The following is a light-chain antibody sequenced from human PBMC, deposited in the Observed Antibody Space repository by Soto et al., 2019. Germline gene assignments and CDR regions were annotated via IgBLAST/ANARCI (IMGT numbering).Light chain of an antibody. CDR3: AAWDDSLSGWV. J-gene: IGLJ3*02. V-gene: IGLV2-11*01. Sequence: QSVLTQPRSVSGSPGQSVTISCTGTSSDVGGYNYVSWYQQHPGKAPKLIIYDVNRRPSGVPDRFSGSKSGNTASLTISGLQAEDEADYYCAAWDDSLSGWVFGGGTKLTVL. CDR1: SSDVGGYNY. CDR2: DVN.